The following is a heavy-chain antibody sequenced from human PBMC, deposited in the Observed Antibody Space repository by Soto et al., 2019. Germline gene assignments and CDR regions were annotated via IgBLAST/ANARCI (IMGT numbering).Heavy chain of an antibody. D-gene: IGHD3-9*01. V-gene: IGHV3-33*08. CDR1: GFTFSSYA. CDR3: VRVFDTYYFDW. Sequence: PVGSLRLSCAASGFTFSSYAIHWVRQAPGKGLEWAALIWSDGTNKYYADSVKGRFTISRDNSKKTLYLQMNSLRAEDTAVYYCVRVFDTYYFDWWGQGNMVTVSP. J-gene: IGHJ4*02. CDR2: IWSDGTNK.